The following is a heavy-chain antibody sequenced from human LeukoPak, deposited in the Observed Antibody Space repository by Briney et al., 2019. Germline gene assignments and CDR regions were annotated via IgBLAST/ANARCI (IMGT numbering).Heavy chain of an antibody. CDR2: FDPEDGET. J-gene: IGHJ4*02. Sequence: GASVKVSCKVSGYTLTELSMHWVRQAPGKGLEWMGGFDPEDGETIYAQKFQGRVTMTEDTSTDTAYMELSSLRSEDTAVYYCAALDILTGYYPFDYWGQGTLVTVSS. CDR1: GYTLTELS. CDR3: AALDILTGYYPFDY. D-gene: IGHD3-9*01. V-gene: IGHV1-24*01.